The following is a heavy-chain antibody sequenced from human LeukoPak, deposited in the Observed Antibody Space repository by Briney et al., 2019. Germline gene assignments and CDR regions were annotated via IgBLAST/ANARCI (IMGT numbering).Heavy chain of an antibody. CDR2: ISWNSGSI. D-gene: IGHD3-10*01. CDR1: GFTFSSYG. J-gene: IGHJ6*02. Sequence: GGSLRLSCAASGFTFSSYGMHWVRQAPGKGLEWVSGISWNSGSIGYADSVKGRFTISRDNAKNSLYLQMNSLRAEDTALYYCAKGLYGSDMDVWGQGTTVTVSS. V-gene: IGHV3-9*01. CDR3: AKGLYGSDMDV.